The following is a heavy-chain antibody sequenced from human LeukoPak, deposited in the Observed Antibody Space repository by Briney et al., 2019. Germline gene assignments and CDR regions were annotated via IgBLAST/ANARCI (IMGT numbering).Heavy chain of an antibody. J-gene: IGHJ4*02. V-gene: IGHV3-23*01. CDR3: AKGDRRMGDWDY. Sequence: PGGSLRLSCVASGFPFSTYAMSWVRQAPGKGLEWVSVISGTDSSTYYADSVKGRFTISRDNSRNTLYLQMNSLRAEDTAVYYCAKGDRRMGDWDYWGQGTLVTVSS. CDR2: ISGTDSST. CDR1: GFPFSTYA. D-gene: IGHD1-26*01.